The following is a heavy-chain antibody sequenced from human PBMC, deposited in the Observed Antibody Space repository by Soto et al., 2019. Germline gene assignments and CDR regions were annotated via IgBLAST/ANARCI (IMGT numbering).Heavy chain of an antibody. Sequence: EVQLVESGGGLVQPGGSLRLSCAATGFTFSSFSRGWVRQAPGKGLEGVANIKQDGSETYLVDSVECRFTISRDTAQNSVYLLMNNLGAEDAAIYYWVRSVKGSRWGQGTMVIVSS. CDR2: IKQDGSET. J-gene: IGHJ4*02. V-gene: IGHV3-7*05. D-gene: IGHD6-19*01. CDR1: GFTFSSFS. CDR3: VRSVKGSR.